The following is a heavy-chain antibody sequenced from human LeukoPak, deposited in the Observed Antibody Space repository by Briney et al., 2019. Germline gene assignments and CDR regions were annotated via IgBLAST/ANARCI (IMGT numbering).Heavy chain of an antibody. CDR1: GFTFRSHA. CDR3: AKDFRIGYSAHFDY. J-gene: IGHJ4*02. V-gene: IGHV3-23*01. D-gene: IGHD2-21*01. CDR2: IYENGGTT. Sequence: GGSLRLSCVGSGFTFRSHAMSWVRQAPEKGLEFVSGIYENGGTTYYADSMKGRFSISRDNSKNTLYLQMDSLRGEDTAVYYCAKDFRIGYSAHFDYWGQGALVTVSS.